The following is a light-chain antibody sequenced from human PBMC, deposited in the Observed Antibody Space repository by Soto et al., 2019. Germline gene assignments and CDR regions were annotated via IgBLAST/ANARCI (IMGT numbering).Light chain of an antibody. V-gene: IGKV1-5*01. CDR2: DAS. CDR1: HSISSW. CDR3: QQYNSYLWT. Sequence: DIHITQSPSTLAASVGDRVTITCRASHSISSWLAWYQQKPGKAPKLLIYDASSLESGVPSRFSGSGSGTEFTLTISSLQPDDFATYYCQQYNSYLWTFGQGTKVDI. J-gene: IGKJ1*01.